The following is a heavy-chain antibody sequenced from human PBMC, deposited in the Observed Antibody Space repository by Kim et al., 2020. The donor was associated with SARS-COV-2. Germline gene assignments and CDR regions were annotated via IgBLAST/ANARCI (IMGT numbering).Heavy chain of an antibody. CDR2: IYYSGST. Sequence: SETLSLTCTVSGGSISSYYWSWIRQPPGKGLEWIGYIYYSGSTNYNPSLKSRVTISVDTSKNQFSLKLSSVTAADTAVYYCASLTIFGDMDVWGQGTTVTVSS. J-gene: IGHJ6*02. CDR3: ASLTIFGDMDV. CDR1: GGSISSYY. V-gene: IGHV4-59*08. D-gene: IGHD3-3*01.